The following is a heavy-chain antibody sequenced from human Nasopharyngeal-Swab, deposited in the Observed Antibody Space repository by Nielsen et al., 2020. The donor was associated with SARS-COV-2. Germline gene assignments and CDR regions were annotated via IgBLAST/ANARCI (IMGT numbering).Heavy chain of an antibody. CDR2: IVVGSGNT. D-gene: IGHD3-22*01. V-gene: IGHV1-58*01. Sequence: WVRQAPGQRLEWIGWIVVGSGNTNYAQKFQERVTITREMSTSTAYMELSSLRSEDTAVYYCATDSSGYHDAFDIWGQGTMVTVSS. CDR3: ATDSSGYHDAFDI. J-gene: IGHJ3*02.